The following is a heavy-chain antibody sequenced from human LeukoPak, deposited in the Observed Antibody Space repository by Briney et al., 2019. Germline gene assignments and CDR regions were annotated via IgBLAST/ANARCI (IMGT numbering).Heavy chain of an antibody. D-gene: IGHD6-13*01. Sequence: SETLSLTCVVSGTSFSAYYWSWIRQPPGKGLEWIGYIYYSGSTNYNPSLKSRVTISVDTSKNQFSLKPSSVTAADTAVYYCARGILAAAGRIWDYWGQGTLVTVSS. V-gene: IGHV4-59*01. CDR1: GTSFSAYY. J-gene: IGHJ4*02. CDR3: ARGILAAAGRIWDY. CDR2: IYYSGST.